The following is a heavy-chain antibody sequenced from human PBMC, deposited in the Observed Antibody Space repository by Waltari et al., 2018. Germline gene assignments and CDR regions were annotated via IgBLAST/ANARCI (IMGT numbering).Heavy chain of an antibody. Sequence: QVQLVQSGAEGKKPGASVKVSCKASGYNFTSYDINWVRQAPGQGLEWMGWMNPNSGNTGYAQKFQGRVTITRNTSISTAYMELSSLRSEDTAVYYCARVGTDDLDDAFDIWGQGTMVTVSS. CDR3: ARVGTDDLDDAFDI. D-gene: IGHD3-3*01. J-gene: IGHJ3*02. CDR2: MNPNSGNT. CDR1: GYNFTSYD. V-gene: IGHV1-8*03.